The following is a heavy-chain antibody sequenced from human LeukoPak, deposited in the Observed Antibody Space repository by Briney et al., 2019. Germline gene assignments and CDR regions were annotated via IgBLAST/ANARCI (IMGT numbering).Heavy chain of an antibody. CDR2: IIPIFGTA. CDR3: ARPMTTVVN. CDR1: GYTFNTYD. Sequence: ASVKVSCKASGYTFNTYDINWVRQATGQGLEWMGGIIPIFGTANYAQKFQGRVTITADESTSTAYMELSSLRSEDTAVYYCARPMTTVVNWGQGTLVTVSS. D-gene: IGHD4-23*01. V-gene: IGHV1-69*13. J-gene: IGHJ4*02.